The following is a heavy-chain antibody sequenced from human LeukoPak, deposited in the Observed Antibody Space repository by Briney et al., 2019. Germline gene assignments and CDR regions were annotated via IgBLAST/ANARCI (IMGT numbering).Heavy chain of an antibody. CDR3: ASRRPRQRFDY. D-gene: IGHD1-1*01. Sequence: SETLSLTCAVYGGSFSGYYWSWIRQPPGKGLEWIGEINHSGSTNYNPSPKSRVTISVDTSKNQFSLKLSSVTAADTAVYYCASRRPRQRFDYWGQGTLVTVSS. CDR1: GGSFSGYY. V-gene: IGHV4-34*01. CDR2: INHSGST. J-gene: IGHJ4*02.